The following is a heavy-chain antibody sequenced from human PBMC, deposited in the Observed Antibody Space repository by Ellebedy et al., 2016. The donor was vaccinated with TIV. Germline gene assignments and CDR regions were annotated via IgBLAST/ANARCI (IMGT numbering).Heavy chain of an antibody. CDR2: INPNSGGT. J-gene: IGHJ4*02. CDR3: ATLGCSSTSCLTTFDY. CDR1: GYTFTGYY. D-gene: IGHD2-2*01. Sequence: ASVKVSCXASGYTFTGYYMHWVRQPPGQGLEWMGWINPNSGGTNYAQKFQGRVTMTRDTSISTAYMELSRLRSDDTAVYYCATLGCSSTSCLTTFDYWGQGTLVTVSS. V-gene: IGHV1-2*02.